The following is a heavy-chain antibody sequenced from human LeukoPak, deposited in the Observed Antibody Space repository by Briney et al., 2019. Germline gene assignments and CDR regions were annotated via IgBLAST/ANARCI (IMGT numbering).Heavy chain of an antibody. CDR1: GGSISSYY. D-gene: IGHD3-10*01. CDR3: ARLRPKDY. Sequence: SETLSLTCTVSGGSISSYYWSWIRQPPGKGLEWIGYIYYSGSTNYNPSLKSRVTISVDTSKNQFSLKLSSVTAADTAVYYCARLRPKDYWGQGTLVTVSS. V-gene: IGHV4-59*12. CDR2: IYYSGST. J-gene: IGHJ4*02.